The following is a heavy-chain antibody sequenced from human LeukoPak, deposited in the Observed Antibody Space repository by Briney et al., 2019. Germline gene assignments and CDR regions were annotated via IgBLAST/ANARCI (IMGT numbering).Heavy chain of an antibody. CDR3: AILWFGERFDY. Sequence: PGGSLRLSCAASGFTFSSYEMNWVRQAPGKGLEWVSYISSSGSTIYYADSVKGRFTISRDNAKNSLYLQMNGLRAEDTAVYYCAILWFGERFDYWGQGTLVTVSS. CDR1: GFTFSSYE. J-gene: IGHJ4*02. D-gene: IGHD3-10*01. V-gene: IGHV3-48*03. CDR2: ISSSGSTI.